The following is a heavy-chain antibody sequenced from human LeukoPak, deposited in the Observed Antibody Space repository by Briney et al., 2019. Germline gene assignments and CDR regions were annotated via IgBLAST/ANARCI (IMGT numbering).Heavy chain of an antibody. CDR2: INWNGDSP. Sequence: GGSLRLSCEASGFTFEDYAMSWVRQIPGKGLEWVSGINWNGDSPAYSDSVKGRFTISRDNAKNYLFLDMNSLRAEDTAVYYCARFHNYDFWSGYWSDAFDIWGQGTMVTVSS. V-gene: IGHV3-20*04. J-gene: IGHJ3*02. CDR1: GFTFEDYA. D-gene: IGHD3-3*01. CDR3: ARFHNYDFWSGYWSDAFDI.